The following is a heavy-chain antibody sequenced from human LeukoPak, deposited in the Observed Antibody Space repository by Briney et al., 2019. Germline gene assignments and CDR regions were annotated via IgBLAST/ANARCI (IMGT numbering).Heavy chain of an antibody. CDR2: IIPILGIA. D-gene: IGHD5-24*01. J-gene: IGHJ5*02. CDR3: ARDQRRDGYNFS. CDR1: GGTFSSYT. V-gene: IGHV1-69*04. Sequence: SVKVSCKASGGTFSSYTISWVRQAPGQGPEWMGRIIPILGIANYAQKFQGRVTITADKSTSTAYMELSSLRSEDTAVYYCARDQRRDGYNFSWGQGTLVTVSS.